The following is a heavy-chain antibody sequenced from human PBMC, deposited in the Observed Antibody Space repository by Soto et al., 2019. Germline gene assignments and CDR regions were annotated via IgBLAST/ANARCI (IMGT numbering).Heavy chain of an antibody. Sequence: VASVKVSCKASGYTFTSYYMHWVRQAPGQGLEWMGIINPSGGSTSYAQKFQGRVTMTRDTSTSTVYMELSSLRSEDTAVYYCAKTLGYCISTSCPFYHYYGMDVWGQGTTVTVPS. CDR2: INPSGGST. J-gene: IGHJ6*02. V-gene: IGHV1-46*01. CDR3: AKTLGYCISTSCPFYHYYGMDV. CDR1: GYTFTSYY. D-gene: IGHD2-2*01.